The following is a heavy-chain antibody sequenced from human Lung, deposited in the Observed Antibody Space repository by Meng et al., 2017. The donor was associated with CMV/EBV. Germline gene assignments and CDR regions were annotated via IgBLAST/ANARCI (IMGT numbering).Heavy chain of an antibody. Sequence: ASVKVSCKASEYTFTGYYIHWVRQAPGQGLEWMGWINPNSGGTSSAQKFQGRVTMTRDTSISTAYMELSSLTPDDTAMFYCARGSFHFTSKVVLTPGGDAFDLWGQGTMVTVSS. D-gene: IGHD4/OR15-4a*01. J-gene: IGHJ3*01. CDR1: EYTFTGYY. CDR2: INPNSGGT. CDR3: ARGSFHFTSKVVLTPGGDAFDL. V-gene: IGHV1-2*02.